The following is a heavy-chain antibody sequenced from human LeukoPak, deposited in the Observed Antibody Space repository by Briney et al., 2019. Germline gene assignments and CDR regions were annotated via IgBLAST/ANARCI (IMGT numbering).Heavy chain of an antibody. Sequence: QPGGSLRLSCAASGFTFSSYAMSWVRQDPGRGLGWVSGISGSGGSTYNADSVKGRFTISRDNSKNTLYLQMNSLRAEDTAVYYCAKDSSSWPIYFDYWGQGTLVTVSS. D-gene: IGHD6-13*01. CDR1: GFTFSSYA. V-gene: IGHV3-23*01. CDR2: ISGSGGST. CDR3: AKDSSSWPIYFDY. J-gene: IGHJ4*02.